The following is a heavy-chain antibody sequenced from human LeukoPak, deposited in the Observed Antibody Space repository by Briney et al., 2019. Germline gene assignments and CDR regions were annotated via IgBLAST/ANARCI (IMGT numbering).Heavy chain of an antibody. D-gene: IGHD5-24*01. V-gene: IGHV4-61*01. Sequence: SETLSLTCTVSGGSVSSGSYYWSWIRQPPGKGLEWIGYIYYSGSTNNNPSLKSRVTISLDTSKNQFSLKLNSVTAADTAVYYCARGQLGDAYNFEYWGQGTVVTVSS. CDR3: ARGQLGDAYNFEY. J-gene: IGHJ4*02. CDR2: IYYSGST. CDR1: GGSVSSGSYY.